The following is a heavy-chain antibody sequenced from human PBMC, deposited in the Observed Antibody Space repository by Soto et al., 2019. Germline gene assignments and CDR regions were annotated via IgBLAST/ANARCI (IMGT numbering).Heavy chain of an antibody. V-gene: IGHV3-11*01. J-gene: IGHJ3*02. CDR3: ANPIIAAAVSDAFDI. CDR2: ISSSGSTI. Sequence: GGSLRLSCAASGFTFSDYYMSWIRQAPGKGLEWVSYISSSGSTIYYADSVKGRFTISRDNAKNSLYLQMNSLRAEDTAVYYCANPIIAAAVSDAFDIWGQGTMVTVSS. CDR1: GFTFSDYY. D-gene: IGHD6-13*01.